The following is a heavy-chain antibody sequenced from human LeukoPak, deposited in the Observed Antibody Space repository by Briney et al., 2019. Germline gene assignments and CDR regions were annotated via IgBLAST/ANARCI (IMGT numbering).Heavy chain of an antibody. CDR1: GASISSSY. CDR2: IYYSGTT. D-gene: IGHD2-15*01. CDR3: ARVLGYCSAGSCYPSFDY. V-gene: IGHV4-59*01. Sequence: PSETLSLTCTVSGASISSSYWTWIRQPPGKGLEWIGYIYYSGTTNCNPSLKSRVTISVDTSKNQFSLKLSSVTAADTAVYYCARVLGYCSAGSCYPSFDYWGQGTLVTVSS. J-gene: IGHJ4*02.